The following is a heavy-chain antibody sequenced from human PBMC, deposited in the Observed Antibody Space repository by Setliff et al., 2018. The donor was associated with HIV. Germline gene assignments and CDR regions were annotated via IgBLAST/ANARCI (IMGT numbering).Heavy chain of an antibody. CDR2: ISHSGATI. V-gene: IGHV3-48*03. CDR3: AKELAASGLGYFDS. J-gene: IGHJ4*02. Sequence: LRLSCSASGFTFSDYEINWVRQAPGKGLEWISYISHSGATIFYADSVKGRFTISRDNSKNTVYLQMNSLRAEDTAEYYCAKELAASGLGYFDSWGRGILVTVSS. CDR1: GFTFSDYE. D-gene: IGHD3-22*01.